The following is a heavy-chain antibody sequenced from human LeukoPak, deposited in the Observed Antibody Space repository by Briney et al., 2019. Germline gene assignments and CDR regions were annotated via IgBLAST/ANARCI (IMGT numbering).Heavy chain of an antibody. CDR2: IYTSGST. Sequence: SQTLSLTCTVSGDSISSGSYYWSWIRQPAGKGLEWIGRIYTSGSTNYNPSLKSRVTISVDTSKNQFSLKLSSVTAADTAMYYCARGRVEMATIDFDYWGQGTLVTVSS. J-gene: IGHJ4*02. V-gene: IGHV4-61*02. D-gene: IGHD5-24*01. CDR1: GDSISSGSYY. CDR3: ARGRVEMATIDFDY.